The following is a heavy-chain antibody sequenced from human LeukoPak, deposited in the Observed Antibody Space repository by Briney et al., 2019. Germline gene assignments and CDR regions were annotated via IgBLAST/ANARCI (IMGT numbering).Heavy chain of an antibody. Sequence: PSETLSLTCTVSGGSISRSGYYWGWIRQPPGKGLEWVGSIYYSGSPYYNPSLKSRVTISVDTSKNQFSLKLNSVTAADTAVYYCARDGSGSYNWFDPWGQGTLVTVSS. CDR1: GGSISRSGYY. CDR2: IYYSGSP. CDR3: ARDGSGSYNWFDP. D-gene: IGHD3-10*01. J-gene: IGHJ5*02. V-gene: IGHV4-39*07.